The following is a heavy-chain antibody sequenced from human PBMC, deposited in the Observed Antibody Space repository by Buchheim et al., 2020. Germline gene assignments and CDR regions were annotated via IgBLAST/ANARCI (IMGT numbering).Heavy chain of an antibody. CDR3: AKGLGDYDNPNWFDP. J-gene: IGHJ5*02. CDR1: GFTFSSYG. D-gene: IGHD4-17*01. Sequence: QVQLVESGGGVVQPGRSLRLSCAASGFTFSSYGMHWVRQAPGKGLEWVAVISYDGSSKYYADSVKGRFTISRDNSKNTLYLQMSSLRAEDTAVYYCAKGLGDYDNPNWFDPWGQGTL. V-gene: IGHV3-30*18. CDR2: ISYDGSSK.